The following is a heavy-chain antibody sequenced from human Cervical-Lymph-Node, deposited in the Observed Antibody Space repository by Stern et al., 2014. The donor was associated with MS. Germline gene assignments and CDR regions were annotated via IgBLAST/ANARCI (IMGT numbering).Heavy chain of an antibody. CDR3: AKGLQWELLGY. J-gene: IGHJ4*02. V-gene: IGHV3-30*18. CDR1: GFTFSSYG. CDR2: ISYDESNK. Sequence: VQLVESGGGVVQPGRSLRLSCAASGFTFSSYGMHWVRQAPGKGLEWVAVISYDESNKYYADSVKGRFTISRDNSKNTLYLQMNSLRAEDTAVYYCAKGLQWELLGYWGQGTLVTVSS. D-gene: IGHD1-26*01.